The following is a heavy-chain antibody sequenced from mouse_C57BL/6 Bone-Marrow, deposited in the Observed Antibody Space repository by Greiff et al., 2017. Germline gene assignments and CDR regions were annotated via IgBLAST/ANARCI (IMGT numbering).Heavy chain of an antibody. CDR2: ISSGGSYT. V-gene: IGHV5-6*02. CDR3: ARRLGFAY. Sequence: DVKLVESGGDLVKPGGSLKLSCAASGFTFRSYGMSWVRQTPDKRLEWVATISSGGSYTYYPDSVKGRFTISRDNAKNTLYLQMSSLKSEDTAMYYCARRLGFAYWGQGTLVTVSA. J-gene: IGHJ3*01. CDR1: GFTFRSYG.